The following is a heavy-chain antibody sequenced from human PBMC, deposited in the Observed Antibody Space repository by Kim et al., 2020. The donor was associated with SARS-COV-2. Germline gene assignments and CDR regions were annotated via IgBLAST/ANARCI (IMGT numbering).Heavy chain of an antibody. V-gene: IGHV3-33*01. CDR3: ARGYSYGYLRGYFDY. Sequence: GGSLRLSCAASGFTFSSYGMHWVRQAPGKGLEWVAVIWYDGSNKYYADSVKGRFTISRDNSKNTLYLQMNSLRAEDTAVYYCARGYSYGYLRGYFDYWGQGTLVTVSS. J-gene: IGHJ4*02. D-gene: IGHD5-18*01. CDR1: GFTFSSYG. CDR2: IWYDGSNK.